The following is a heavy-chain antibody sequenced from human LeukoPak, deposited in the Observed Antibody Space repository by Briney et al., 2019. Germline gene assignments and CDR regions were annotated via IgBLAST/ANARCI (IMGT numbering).Heavy chain of an antibody. D-gene: IGHD3-22*01. CDR2: ISSSGSFT. Sequence: GGSLSLSCAASGFTFSDYYMSWIRQAPGKGLEWVSYISSSGSFTNYADSVKGRFTISRDNAKKSLYLLMNSLRAEDTALYYCARGHDTSGPWRDWGQGTLVTVSS. CDR3: ARGHDTSGPWRD. V-gene: IGHV3-11*05. J-gene: IGHJ4*02. CDR1: GFTFSDYY.